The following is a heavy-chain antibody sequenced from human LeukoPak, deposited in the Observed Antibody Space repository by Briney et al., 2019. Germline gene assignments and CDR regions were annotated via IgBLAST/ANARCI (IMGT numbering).Heavy chain of an antibody. CDR3: ARANPVRFVRYQPLNW. J-gene: IGHJ4*02. V-gene: IGHV1-69*05. Sequence: SVKLSCKASGGTLHSYAISGVRQAPGQGLEWMGGIIPIFGTANYAQKFQGRVTITTDESTSTVYMELSSVRSEDTAVYYCARANPVRFVRYQPLNWWGQGTLVTVSS. D-gene: IGHD2-2*01. CDR2: IIPIFGTA. CDR1: GGTLHSYA.